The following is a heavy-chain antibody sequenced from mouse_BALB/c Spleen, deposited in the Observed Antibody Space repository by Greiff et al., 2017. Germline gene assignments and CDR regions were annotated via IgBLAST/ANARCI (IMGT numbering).Heavy chain of an antibody. J-gene: IGHJ4*01. Sequence: EVKLMESGGGLVQPGGSLRLSCATSGFTFTDYYMSWVRQPPGKALEWLGFIRNKANGYTTEYSASVKGRFTISRDNSQSILYLQMNTLRAEDSATYYCARWYGNSYYAMDYWGQGTSVTVSS. CDR2: IRNKANGYTT. CDR3: ARWYGNSYYAMDY. D-gene: IGHD2-10*02. V-gene: IGHV7-3*02. CDR1: GFTFTDYY.